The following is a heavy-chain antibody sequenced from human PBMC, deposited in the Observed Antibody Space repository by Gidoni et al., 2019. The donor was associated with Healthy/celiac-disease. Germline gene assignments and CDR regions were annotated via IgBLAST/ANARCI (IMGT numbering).Heavy chain of an antibody. J-gene: IGHJ6*02. V-gene: IGHV3-30-3*01. CDR3: ARDDGAGGMDV. Sequence: QVQLVESGGGVVQPGRSLSLSCSASGFTFSSYAMHWVRQAPGKGLEWVAVLSYDGSNKYYADSVKGRFTISRDNSKNTLYLQMNSLRAEDTAVYYCARDDGAGGMDVWGQGTTVTVSS. CDR2: LSYDGSNK. CDR1: GFTFSSYA. D-gene: IGHD3-10*01.